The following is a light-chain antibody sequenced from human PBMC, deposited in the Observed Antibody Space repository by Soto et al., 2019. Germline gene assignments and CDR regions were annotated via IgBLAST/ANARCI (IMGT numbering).Light chain of an antibody. CDR1: QSVSSH. V-gene: IGKV3-20*01. J-gene: IGKJ1*01. CDR3: QQYDSSPKT. Sequence: VLTQSPATLSVSPLEIATLSFMASQSVSSHLAWYQQKPGQAPRLLIYGASSRATGIPDRFSGSGSGTDFTLTISRLEPEDFAVYYCQQYDSSPKTFGQGTKVDI. CDR2: GAS.